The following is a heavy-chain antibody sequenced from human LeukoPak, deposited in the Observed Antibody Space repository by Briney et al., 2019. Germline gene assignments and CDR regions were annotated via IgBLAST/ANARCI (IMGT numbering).Heavy chain of an antibody. V-gene: IGHV1-46*01. Sequence: GASVKVSCKASGYTFTSHNMHWVRQAPGQGLEWMGILTPGGGSTSYAQNFQGRVTMTRDTSTSTVYTELSSLRSDDTAVYYCARDSSNWAFDSWGQGTLVTVSS. CDR2: LTPGGGST. J-gene: IGHJ4*02. CDR1: GYTFTSHN. D-gene: IGHD6-13*01. CDR3: ARDSSNWAFDS.